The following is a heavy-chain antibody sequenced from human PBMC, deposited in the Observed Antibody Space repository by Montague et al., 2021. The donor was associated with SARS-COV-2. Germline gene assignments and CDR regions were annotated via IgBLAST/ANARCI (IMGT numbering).Heavy chain of an antibody. CDR2: ISYRRET. CDR3: GRISRNRGFVGVFAI. D-gene: IGHD3-3*02. Sequence: SETLSLTCIVSGDSISNHYWCWILQPPGRRREGSVYISYRRETKYNNSLKRPGTISADTPKNQFSLRRSTVTAADTAVYYCGRISRNRGFVGVFAIWGQGTLVTVSS. J-gene: IGHJ3*02. CDR1: GDSISNHY. V-gene: IGHV4-59*11.